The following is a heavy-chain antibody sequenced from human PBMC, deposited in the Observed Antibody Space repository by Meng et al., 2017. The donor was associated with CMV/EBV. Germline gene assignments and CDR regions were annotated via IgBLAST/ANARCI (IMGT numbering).Heavy chain of an antibody. V-gene: IGHV1-2*02. CDR3: ARTAYNSGWWGGDYYSGMDV. J-gene: IGHJ6*02. CDR1: GFTFTGYY. CDR2: IDPSSGGT. Sequence: ASVKVSCKASGFTFTGYYIHWVRQAPGQGLEWMGWIDPSSGGTNYAQRFQGRVTMTRDTSISPAYMELTRLRSDDTAVYYCARTAYNSGWWGGDYYSGMDVWGQGTMVTVSS. D-gene: IGHD6-19*01.